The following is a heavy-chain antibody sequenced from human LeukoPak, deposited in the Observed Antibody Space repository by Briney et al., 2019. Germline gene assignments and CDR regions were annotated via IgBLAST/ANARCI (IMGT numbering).Heavy chain of an antibody. CDR1: GGSFSGYY. CDR2: INHRGST. Sequence: SETLSLTCAVYGGSFSGYYWSWIRQPPGKGLEWIGEINHRGSTNYNPSLKSRVTISVDTSKHQFSLKLSSVTAADTAVYDCARSVRRYCCSTSCYPFYYYYMDVWGKGTRVTVFS. D-gene: IGHD2-2*01. J-gene: IGHJ6*03. CDR3: ARSVRRYCCSTSCYPFYYYYMDV. V-gene: IGHV4-34*01.